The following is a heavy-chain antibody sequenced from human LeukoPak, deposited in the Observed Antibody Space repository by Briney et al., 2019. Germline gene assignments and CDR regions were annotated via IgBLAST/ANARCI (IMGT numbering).Heavy chain of an antibody. CDR1: GFTFSSYW. D-gene: IGHD3-22*01. CDR3: ARRAGDYSHPYDY. V-gene: IGHV3-74*01. Sequence: PGGSLRLSCAASGFTFSSYWMHWVRQAPGKGLVWVSRIQTDGSSTNYADSVKGRFTISRDDAKNTLYLQMNSLRAEDTAVYYCARRAGDYSHPYDYWGQGTLVTVSS. J-gene: IGHJ4*02. CDR2: IQTDGSST.